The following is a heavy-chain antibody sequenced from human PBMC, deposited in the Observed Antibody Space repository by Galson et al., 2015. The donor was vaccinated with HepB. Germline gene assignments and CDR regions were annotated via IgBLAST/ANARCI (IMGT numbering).Heavy chain of an antibody. CDR2: IYSGGST. J-gene: IGHJ3*02. CDR3: ARDQVWFGGAFDI. CDR1: GFTVSSNY. Sequence: SLRLSCAASGFTVSSNYMSWVRQAPGKGLEWVSVIYSGGSTYYAGSVKGRFTISRDNSKNTLYLQMNSLRAEDAAVYYCARDQVWFGGAFDIWGQGTMVTVSS. D-gene: IGHD3-10*01. V-gene: IGHV3-66*02.